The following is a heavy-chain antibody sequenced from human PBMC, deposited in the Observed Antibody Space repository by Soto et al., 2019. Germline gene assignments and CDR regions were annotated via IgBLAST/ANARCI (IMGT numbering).Heavy chain of an antibody. D-gene: IGHD5-12*01. CDR3: ARDPVDGYAFFDN. CDR1: GYTFTGYY. J-gene: IGHJ5*02. Sequence: ASVKVSCKASGYTFTGYYMHWVRQAPGQGLEWMGWINPNSGGTNYAQKFQGWVTISVDMSEKQSSLKLTSVTAADTAVYWCARDPVDGYAFFDNWGQGALVTVSS. V-gene: IGHV1-2*04. CDR2: INPNSGGT.